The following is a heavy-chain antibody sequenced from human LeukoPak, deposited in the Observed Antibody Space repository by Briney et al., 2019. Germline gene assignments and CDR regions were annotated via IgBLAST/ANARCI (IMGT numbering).Heavy chain of an antibody. Sequence: GGSLRLSCAASGFTVSSNYMSWVRQAPGKGLEWVSVICSGGFTYYADSVKGRFTISRDNSKNTLYLQMNTLRAEDTAVYYCASSIAVAGTLDYWGQGTLVTVSS. CDR2: ICSGGFT. D-gene: IGHD6-19*01. V-gene: IGHV3-53*01. CDR1: GFTVSSNY. J-gene: IGHJ4*02. CDR3: ASSIAVAGTLDY.